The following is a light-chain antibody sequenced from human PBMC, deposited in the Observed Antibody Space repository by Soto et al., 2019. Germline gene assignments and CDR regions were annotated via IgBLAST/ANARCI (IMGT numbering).Light chain of an antibody. CDR1: SSDIGGYNY. Sequence: ALTQPASVSGSPGQSTTISCTGTSSDIGGYNYVSWYQQLPGEAPKLIIYDVSDRPSGVSTRFSGSKSGNTASLTISGLQAEDEGDYYCSSFTSRHTYVFGTGTKLTVL. CDR2: DVS. V-gene: IGLV2-14*01. J-gene: IGLJ1*01. CDR3: SSFTSRHTYV.